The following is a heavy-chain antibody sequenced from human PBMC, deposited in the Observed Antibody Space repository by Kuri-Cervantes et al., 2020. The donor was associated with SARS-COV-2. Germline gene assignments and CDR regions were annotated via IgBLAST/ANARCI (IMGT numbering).Heavy chain of an antibody. D-gene: IGHD2/OR15-2a*01. CDR1: GFTFSSCW. J-gene: IGHJ4*02. Sequence: GESLKISCAASGFTFSSCWMHWVRQAPGKGLVWVSRINSDGSSTSYADSVKGRFTISRDNSKNSLYLQMNNLRTEDSAVYYCANSYYDTTTVPRLDYWGQGTLVTVSS. CDR2: INSDGSST. CDR3: ANSYYDTTTVPRLDY. V-gene: IGHV3-74*01.